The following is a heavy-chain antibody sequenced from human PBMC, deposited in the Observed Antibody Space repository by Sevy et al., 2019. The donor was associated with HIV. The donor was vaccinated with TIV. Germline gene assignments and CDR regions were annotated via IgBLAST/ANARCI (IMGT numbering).Heavy chain of an antibody. CDR3: ARDSFGGYCSSTSCYNGMDV. J-gene: IGHJ6*02. CDR1: GFTFSSYA. CDR2: ISYEGSNK. V-gene: IGHV3-30-3*01. Sequence: GGSLRLSCAASGFTFSSYAMHWVRQAPGKGLEWVAVISYEGSNKYYADSVKGRFTISRDNSKNTLHLQMNSLRAEDTAVYYCARDSFGGYCSSTSCYNGMDVWGQGTTVTVSS. D-gene: IGHD2-2*02.